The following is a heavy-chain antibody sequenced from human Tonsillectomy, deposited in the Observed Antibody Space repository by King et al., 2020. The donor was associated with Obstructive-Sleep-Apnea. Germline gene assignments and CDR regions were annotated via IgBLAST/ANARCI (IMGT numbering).Heavy chain of an antibody. CDR3: ATGLFDP. CDR2: INQDGSDK. Sequence: VQLVESGGGLVQPGGSLRLSCAASGFTFSSYWMTWVRQAPGKGLEWVANINQDGSDKYYVDSVKGRFTISRDNAKNSLYLQMNSLRADDTAVYYCATGLFDPWGQGTLVTVSS. CDR1: GFTFSSYW. J-gene: IGHJ5*02. V-gene: IGHV3-7*01.